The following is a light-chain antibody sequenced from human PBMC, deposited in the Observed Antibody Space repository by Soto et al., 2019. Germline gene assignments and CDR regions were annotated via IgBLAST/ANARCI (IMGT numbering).Light chain of an antibody. CDR2: KVD. Sequence: QSVLTQPASVSGSPGQSITIPCSGRSSDLGGLNYVSWYQQHPGKVPKLIIYKVDNRPSGISDRFSASKSGNTASLTISGLQAEDEVHYYCSSYTTVPSPQWVFAGGTKVTVL. V-gene: IGLV2-14*01. J-gene: IGLJ3*02. CDR1: SSDLGGLNY. CDR3: SSYTTVPSPQWV.